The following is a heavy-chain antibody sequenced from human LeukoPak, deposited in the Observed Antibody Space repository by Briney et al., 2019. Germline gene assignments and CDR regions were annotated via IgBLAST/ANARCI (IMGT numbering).Heavy chain of an antibody. V-gene: IGHV3-23*01. CDR2: IGGSSTTT. J-gene: IGHJ4*02. CDR3: AKDKHTTSSPRFDY. CDR1: GFTFSTYA. D-gene: IGHD6-6*01. Sequence: GGSLRLSCAASGFTFSTYAMSWVRQAPGKGLEWLSGIGGSSTTTSYADCVKGRFTISRDNSENTLYLQMSSLRAEDTAVYYCAKDKHTTSSPRFDYWGQGTLVTVSS.